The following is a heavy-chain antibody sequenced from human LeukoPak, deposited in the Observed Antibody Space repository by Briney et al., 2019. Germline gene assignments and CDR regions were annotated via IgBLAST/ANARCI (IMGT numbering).Heavy chain of an antibody. CDR1: GYTFTSYG. J-gene: IGHJ4*02. V-gene: IGHV1-18*01. Sequence: ASVKVSCKASGYTFTSYGISWVRQAPGQGLEWMGWISAYNGNTNYAQKLQGRVTMTTDTSMSTAYMELRSLRSDDTAVYYCARDNTMVRGVITPALGYWGQGTLVTVSS. CDR3: ARDNTMVRGVITPALGY. CDR2: ISAYNGNT. D-gene: IGHD3-10*01.